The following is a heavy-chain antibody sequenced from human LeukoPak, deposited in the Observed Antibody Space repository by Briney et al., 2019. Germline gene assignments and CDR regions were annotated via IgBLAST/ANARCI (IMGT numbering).Heavy chain of an antibody. Sequence: ASVKVSCKASGYTFTGYYMHWVRQAPGQGLEWMGWINPNSGGTNYAQKFQGRVTMTKDTSISTAYMELSRLRSDDTAVYYCARGGVAVAGLWWFDPWGQGTLVTVSS. CDR2: INPNSGGT. CDR3: ARGGVAVAGLWWFDP. J-gene: IGHJ5*02. CDR1: GYTFTGYY. D-gene: IGHD6-19*01. V-gene: IGHV1-2*02.